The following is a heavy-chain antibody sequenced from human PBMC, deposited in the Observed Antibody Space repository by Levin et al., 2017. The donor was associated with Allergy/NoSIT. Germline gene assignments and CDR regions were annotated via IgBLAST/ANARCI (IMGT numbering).Heavy chain of an antibody. CDR3: ARLTGTYGPYYYDYYMDV. J-gene: IGHJ6*03. CDR1: GGSISSYY. D-gene: IGHD1-20*01. CDR2: IYYSGST. Sequence: SETLSLTCTVSGGSISSYYWCWIRQPPGMGLEWIGYIYYSGSTIYNPSLKSRVTISVDTSKNQFSLKLSSVTAADTAVYYCARLTGTYGPYYYDYYMDVWGKGTTVTVSS. V-gene: IGHV4-59*01.